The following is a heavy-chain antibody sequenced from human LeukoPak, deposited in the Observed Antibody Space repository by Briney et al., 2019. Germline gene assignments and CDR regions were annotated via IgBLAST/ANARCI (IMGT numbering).Heavy chain of an antibody. J-gene: IGHJ4*02. CDR2: TSVNGAVT. CDR3: ARDRDGDEDFDY. CDR1: GFTINDYG. Sequence: QSGGSLRLSCAFSGFTINDYGVNWVRRAPGKGLEWLSHTSVNGAVTTYADSVKGRFTISSDTAKNSLYVQLNSLTVGDTAMYYCARDRDGDEDFDYWGRGTLVTVSS. V-gene: IGHV3-48*01. D-gene: IGHD4-17*01.